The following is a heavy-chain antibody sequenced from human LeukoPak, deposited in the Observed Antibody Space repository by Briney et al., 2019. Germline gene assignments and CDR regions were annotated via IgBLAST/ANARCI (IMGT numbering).Heavy chain of an antibody. Sequence: SGTLSLTCTVSGGSISSYYWSWIRQPPGKGLEWIGYIYYSGSTNYNPSLKSRVTISVDTSKNQFSLKLSSVTAADTAVYYCARGSWTYYYGMDVWGQGTTVTVSS. CDR1: GGSISSYY. D-gene: IGHD2-15*01. CDR2: IYYSGST. CDR3: ARGSWTYYYGMDV. J-gene: IGHJ6*02. V-gene: IGHV4-59*01.